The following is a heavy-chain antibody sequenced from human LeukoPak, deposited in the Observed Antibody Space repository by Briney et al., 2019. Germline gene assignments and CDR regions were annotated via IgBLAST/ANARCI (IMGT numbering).Heavy chain of an antibody. V-gene: IGHV1-8*01. Sequence: ASVKVSCKASGYTFGNYEINWVRQAPGQGLEWMGWMKANSGDTDYPERFRGRVTMTRDTSVSTAYMELNNLRSEDTAVYYCARGNCSGHACYTADFLQHWGQGTLITVS. CDR2: MKANSGDT. CDR3: ARGNCSGHACYTADFLQH. D-gene: IGHD2-15*01. J-gene: IGHJ1*01. CDR1: GYTFGNYE.